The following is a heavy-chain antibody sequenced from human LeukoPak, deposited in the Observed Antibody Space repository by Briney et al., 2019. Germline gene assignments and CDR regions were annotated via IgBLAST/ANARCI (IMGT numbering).Heavy chain of an antibody. J-gene: IGHJ6*03. Sequence: SVKVSCKASGGTFSSYAISWVRQAPGQGLEWMGGIIPIFGTANYAQKFQGRVTITADESTSTAYMELSRLRSDDTAMYYCARDTAVAADRGYYYYYMDVWGKGTTVTVSS. V-gene: IGHV1-69*13. CDR2: IIPIFGTA. CDR3: ARDTAVAADRGYYYYYMDV. D-gene: IGHD6-19*01. CDR1: GGTFSSYA.